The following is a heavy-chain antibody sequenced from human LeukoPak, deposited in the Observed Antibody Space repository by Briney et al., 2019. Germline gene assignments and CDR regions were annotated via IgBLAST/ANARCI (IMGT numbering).Heavy chain of an antibody. CDR1: GFTFSSYW. CDR3: GGGSVAGAYYYYGMDV. J-gene: IGHJ6*02. D-gene: IGHD6-19*01. CDR2: IKQDGSEK. Sequence: GGSLRLSCAASGFTFSSYWMSWVRQAPGKGLEWVANIKQDGSEKYYVDSVKGRFTISRDNAKNSLYLQMNSLRAEDTAVYYCGGGSVAGAYYYYGMDVWGQGTTVTVSS. V-gene: IGHV3-7*01.